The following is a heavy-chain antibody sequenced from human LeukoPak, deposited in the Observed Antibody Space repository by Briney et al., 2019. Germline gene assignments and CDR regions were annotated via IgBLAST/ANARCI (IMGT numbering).Heavy chain of an antibody. Sequence: ASVKVSCKASGYTFTSYDISWVRQAPGQGLEWMGWISAYNGNTNYAQKLQGRVTMTTDTSTSTAYMELRSLRSDDTAVYYCARAYGYYDYVWGSYRPLDYWGQGTLVTVSS. J-gene: IGHJ4*02. CDR1: GYTFTSYD. CDR2: ISAYNGNT. CDR3: ARAYGYYDYVWGSYRPLDY. V-gene: IGHV1-18*01. D-gene: IGHD3-16*02.